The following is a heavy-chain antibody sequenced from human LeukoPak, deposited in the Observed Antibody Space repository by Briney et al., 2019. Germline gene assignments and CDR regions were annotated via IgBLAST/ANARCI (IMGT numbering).Heavy chain of an antibody. J-gene: IGHJ4*02. CDR3: TRGPGRCTSTSCYPDY. CDR1: GFDFSTYT. V-gene: IGHV3-21*01. CDR2: ISSSSSYI. D-gene: IGHD2-2*01. Sequence: PGGSLRLSCAASGFDFSTYTMNWVRQAPGKGLEWVSSISSSSSYIYYADSVKGRFTISRDNAKNSMYLQMNSLRAEDTAVYYCTRGPGRCTSTSCYPDYWGQGTLVTVSS.